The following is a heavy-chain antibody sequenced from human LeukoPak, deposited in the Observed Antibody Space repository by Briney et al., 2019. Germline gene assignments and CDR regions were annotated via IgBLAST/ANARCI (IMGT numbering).Heavy chain of an antibody. D-gene: IGHD4-17*01. CDR3: ASLTVTTQYNWFDP. V-gene: IGHV4-39*07. J-gene: IGHJ5*02. Sequence: SETLSLTCTVSGGSISSSSYYWGWIRQPPGKGLEWIGSIYYTGSTYYNPSLKSRVTISVDTSKNQFSLKLSSVTAADTAVYYCASLTVTTQYNWFDPWGQGTLVTVSS. CDR2: IYYTGST. CDR1: GGSISSSSYY.